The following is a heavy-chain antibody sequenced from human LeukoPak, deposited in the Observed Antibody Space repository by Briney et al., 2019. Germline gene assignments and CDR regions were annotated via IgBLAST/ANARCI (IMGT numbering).Heavy chain of an antibody. CDR1: GGSISSYY. CDR2: IYYSGST. CDR3: ARRAMVRGDWCFDL. D-gene: IGHD3-10*01. J-gene: IGHJ2*01. V-gene: IGHV4-59*08. Sequence: PSETLSLTCTVSGGSISSYYWSWIRQPPGKGLEWIGYIYYSGSTNYNPSLKSRVTISVDTSKNQFSLKLSSVTAADTAVYYCARRAMVRGDWCFDLWGRGTLVTVSS.